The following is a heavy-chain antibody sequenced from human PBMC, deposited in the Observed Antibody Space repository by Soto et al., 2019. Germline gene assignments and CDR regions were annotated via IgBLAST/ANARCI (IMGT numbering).Heavy chain of an antibody. J-gene: IGHJ5*02. V-gene: IGHV4-59*01. CDR2: IYYSGST. D-gene: IGHD2-2*01. Sequence: QVQLQESGPGLVKPSETLSLTCTVSGGSISSYYWSWIRQPPGKGLEWIGYIYYSGSTNYNPSLKSRVTISVDTSKNQFSLKLSSVTAADTAVYYCARDAESCSSTSCFPGWFDPWGQGTLVTVSS. CDR1: GGSISSYY. CDR3: ARDAESCSSTSCFPGWFDP.